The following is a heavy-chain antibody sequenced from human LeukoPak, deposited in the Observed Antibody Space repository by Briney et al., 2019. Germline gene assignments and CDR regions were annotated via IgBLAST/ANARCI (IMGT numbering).Heavy chain of an antibody. Sequence: SETLSLTCTVSGASISSGGYYWSWIRQHPGKGLEWMGYIYYSGSTYYNPSLRSRISMSIDTPKKQFSLKVTAVTAADTAVYNCARGGPWWLFAYWGQGTRVTVSS. CDR1: GASISSGGYY. D-gene: IGHD2-15*01. CDR3: ARGGPWWLFAY. V-gene: IGHV4-31*03. J-gene: IGHJ4*02. CDR2: IYYSGST.